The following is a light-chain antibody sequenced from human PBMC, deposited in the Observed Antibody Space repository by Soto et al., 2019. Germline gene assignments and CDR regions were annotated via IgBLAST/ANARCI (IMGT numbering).Light chain of an antibody. CDR3: QQYNSHPWT. J-gene: IGKJ1*01. CDR1: ESISYW. CDR2: DAS. Sequence: DIQMTQAPSTLSASVGDRVTITCRASESISYWLAWYQQKPGKAPKLLIYDASNLESGVPSRFSGSGFGTEFTLTISSLQPDDFATYYCQQYNSHPWTFGQGTKVDIK. V-gene: IGKV1-5*01.